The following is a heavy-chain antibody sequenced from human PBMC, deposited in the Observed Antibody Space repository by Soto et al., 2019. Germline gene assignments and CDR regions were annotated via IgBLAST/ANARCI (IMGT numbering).Heavy chain of an antibody. Sequence: QVQLVESGGGVVQPGRSLTLSCAASGFTFSSFGMHWVRQAPGKGLEWVAVISYDGSNKQYGDSVAGRFTISRDNSRDTLHLQMNSLREDDTAVYYCAKWSGGYSFDYWGQGILVTVS. D-gene: IGHD3-10*01. V-gene: IGHV3-30*18. CDR2: ISYDGSNK. CDR1: GFTFSSFG. J-gene: IGHJ4*02. CDR3: AKWSGGYSFDY.